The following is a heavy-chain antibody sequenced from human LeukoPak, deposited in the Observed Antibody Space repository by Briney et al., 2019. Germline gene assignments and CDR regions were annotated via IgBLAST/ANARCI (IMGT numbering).Heavy chain of an antibody. D-gene: IGHD3-10*01. V-gene: IGHV3-74*01. CDR3: ARDAITMVRGVKY. CDR1: GFTFSSYW. J-gene: IGHJ4*02. CDR2: INSDGSST. Sequence: GGSLRLSCAASGFTFSSYWMHWVRQAPGKGLVWVSRINSDGSSTSYADSVKGPFTISRDNAKNTLYLQMNSLRAEDTAVYYCARDAITMVRGVKYWGQGTLVTVSS.